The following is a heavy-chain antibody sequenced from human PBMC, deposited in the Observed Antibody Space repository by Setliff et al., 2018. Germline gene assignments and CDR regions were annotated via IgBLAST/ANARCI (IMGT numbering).Heavy chain of an antibody. CDR2: INAGNGDT. D-gene: IGHD4-4*01. Sequence: ASVKVSCKASGYTFTSYGISWVRQAPGQGLEWMGWINAGNGDTKYSQNFQGRVTITRDTSASTAYMELSSLRSEDTAVYYCARDLWPHYTFDYWGQGTQVTVSS. J-gene: IGHJ4*02. V-gene: IGHV1-18*01. CDR1: GYTFTSYG. CDR3: ARDLWPHYTFDY.